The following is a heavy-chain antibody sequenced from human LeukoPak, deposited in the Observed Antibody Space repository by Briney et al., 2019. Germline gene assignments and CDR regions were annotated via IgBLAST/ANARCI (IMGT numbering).Heavy chain of an antibody. Sequence: GASVKVSCKTSGYTFTNGYLHWVRQAPGQGLEWVGIINPGDGSTKYEQKFQGRVTMTRDTSTSTVYMELSILGSEDTAVYYCARVGQLVFDYWGQGTLVTVSS. J-gene: IGHJ4*02. CDR2: INPGDGST. V-gene: IGHV1-46*03. D-gene: IGHD6-6*01. CDR1: GYTFTNGY. CDR3: ARVGQLVFDY.